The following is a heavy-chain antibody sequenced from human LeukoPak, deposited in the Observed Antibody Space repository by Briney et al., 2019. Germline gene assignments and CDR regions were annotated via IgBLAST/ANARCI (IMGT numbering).Heavy chain of an antibody. J-gene: IGHJ4*02. D-gene: IGHD1-26*01. CDR3: ARVGARRFPVLFDY. Sequence: SETLSLTFTVSGGSISSSSYYWGWIRQPPGKGLEWIGSIYYSGSTYYNPSLKSRVTISVDTSKNQFSLKLSSVTAADTAVYYCARVGARRFPVLFDYWGQGTLVTVSS. V-gene: IGHV4-39*07. CDR1: GGSISSSSYY. CDR2: IYYSGST.